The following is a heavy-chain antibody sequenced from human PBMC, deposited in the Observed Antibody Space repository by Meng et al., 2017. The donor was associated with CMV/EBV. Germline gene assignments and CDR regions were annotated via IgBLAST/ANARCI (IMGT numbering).Heavy chain of an antibody. Sequence: GSGLACSSNGMHWVRQAPGKGLKWVAIRRYDGSNKYYADSVKGRFTISRDNSKNTLYLQMNSLRAEDTAVYYCAKGTIGLELHRGYWGQGTLVTVSS. CDR1: GLACSSNG. V-gene: IGHV3-30*02. D-gene: IGHD1-7*01. CDR2: RRYDGSNK. J-gene: IGHJ4*02. CDR3: AKGTIGLELHRGY.